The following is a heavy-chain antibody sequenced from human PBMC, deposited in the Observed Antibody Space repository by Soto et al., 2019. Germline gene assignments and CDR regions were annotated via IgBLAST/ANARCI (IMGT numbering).Heavy chain of an antibody. V-gene: IGHV6-1*01. CDR3: AGTTSHHWLYMEV. Sequence: SQTLSLTCVISGDSVSSNSAAWNWIRLSPSRGLEWLARTYYRSRWYNDYAVSVRSRITVNPDTSKNQFSLQLTSVTPEDTAVYYCAGTTSHHWLYMEVRGKGATVTVSS. J-gene: IGHJ6*03. D-gene: IGHD1-7*01. CDR1: GDSVSSNSAA. CDR2: TYYRSRWYN.